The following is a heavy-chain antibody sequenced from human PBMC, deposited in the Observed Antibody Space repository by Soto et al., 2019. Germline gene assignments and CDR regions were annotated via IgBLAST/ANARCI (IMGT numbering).Heavy chain of an antibody. CDR1: GYTFTSYD. D-gene: IGHD3-3*01. Sequence: ASVKVSCKASGYTFTSYDIHWVRQATGQGLEWMGWMNPNSGNTGYAQKFQGRVTMTRNTSISTAYMELSSLKSEETAVYYCARVLYDFWSGYPAGGMDVWGQGTTVTVSS. CDR2: MNPNSGNT. V-gene: IGHV1-8*01. CDR3: ARVLYDFWSGYPAGGMDV. J-gene: IGHJ6*02.